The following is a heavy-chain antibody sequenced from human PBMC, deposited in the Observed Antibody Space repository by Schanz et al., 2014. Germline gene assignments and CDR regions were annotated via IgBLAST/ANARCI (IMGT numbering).Heavy chain of an antibody. CDR2: ISGSGGNT. J-gene: IGHJ4*02. CDR1: GFTFRGYA. Sequence: EAQLLESGGGLVQPGGSLRLSCAASGFTFRGYAMSWVRQAPGRGLEWVSIISGSGGNTYYADAVRGRFTISRDNSKTTVYLQMNSLRAEDTAVYYCAKDAENTAMITDYFDYWGQGTLVTVSS. V-gene: IGHV3-23*01. D-gene: IGHD5-18*01. CDR3: AKDAENTAMITDYFDY.